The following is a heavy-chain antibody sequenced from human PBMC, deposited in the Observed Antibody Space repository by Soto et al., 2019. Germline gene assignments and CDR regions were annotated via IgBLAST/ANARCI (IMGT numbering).Heavy chain of an antibody. CDR1: GGSISTSSYY. CDR2: IFYSGST. D-gene: IGHD3-22*01. CDR3: ARLRYDTSGYYGDYYYNALDV. Sequence: PSETLSLTCTVSGGSISTSSYYWGWIRQPPGKGLERIGSIFYSGSTYDNPSLKSRVTMSVDTSKNQVSLKLSSVMAADTAVYYCARLRYDTSGYYGDYYYNALDVWGQGATVTVSS. J-gene: IGHJ6*02. V-gene: IGHV4-39*01.